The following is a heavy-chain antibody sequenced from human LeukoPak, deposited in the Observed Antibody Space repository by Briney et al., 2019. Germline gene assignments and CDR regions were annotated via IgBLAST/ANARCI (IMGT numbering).Heavy chain of an antibody. CDR3: AKSKTTSWSDFDY. CDR2: ISGSGSNT. D-gene: IGHD2-2*01. CDR1: GFTFTNYA. V-gene: IGHV3-23*01. Sequence: GGSLRLSCAASGFTFTNYAMSWVRQAPGKGLEWVSTISGSGSNTYYGDSVKGRFTISRDNSKNTLSLQMNGLRAEDTDVYYCAKSKTTSWSDFDYWGQGTLVTVSS. J-gene: IGHJ4*02.